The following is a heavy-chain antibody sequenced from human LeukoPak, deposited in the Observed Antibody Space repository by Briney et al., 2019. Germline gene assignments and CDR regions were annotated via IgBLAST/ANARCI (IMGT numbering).Heavy chain of an antibody. V-gene: IGHV3-7*04. Sequence: PGGSLRLSCAASGSAFSSSWMTWVRQAPGKGLDWVANIKADGSEEHYVDIVKGRFTISRDNAKNSVYLQMNGLRAEDTAVYYCARSTAFAFDIWGQGTMVTVAS. D-gene: IGHD3-3*02. CDR3: ARSTAFAFDI. CDR1: GSAFSSSW. J-gene: IGHJ3*02. CDR2: IKADGSEE.